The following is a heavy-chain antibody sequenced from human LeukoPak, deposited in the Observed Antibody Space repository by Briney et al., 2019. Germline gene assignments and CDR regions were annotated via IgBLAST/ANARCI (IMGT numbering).Heavy chain of an antibody. Sequence: GGSLRLSCAASGFPFSAYAMSWVRQAPGKGLEWVSAISASGDTTYYADSVRGRFTISRDNSKNTMYLQMNSLRAGDTALYYCAKESLRGHSYGFDNWGQGTLVTVSS. CDR1: GFPFSAYA. J-gene: IGHJ4*02. V-gene: IGHV3-23*01. D-gene: IGHD5-18*01. CDR2: ISASGDTT. CDR3: AKESLRGHSYGFDN.